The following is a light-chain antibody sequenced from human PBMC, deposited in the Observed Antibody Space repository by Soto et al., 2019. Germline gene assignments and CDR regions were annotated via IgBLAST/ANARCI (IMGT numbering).Light chain of an antibody. CDR3: QQYGSSPTT. V-gene: IGKV3-20*01. Sequence: ILMTQSSATLSVSPGERSTLSCRASQSVSSNLAWYQQTPGQXPRXXIFGASIRATGIPDRFSGSVSGTDLTITISRLDPEDGEVYHCQQYGSSPTTFGQGTKVDI. J-gene: IGKJ1*01. CDR1: QSVSSN. CDR2: GAS.